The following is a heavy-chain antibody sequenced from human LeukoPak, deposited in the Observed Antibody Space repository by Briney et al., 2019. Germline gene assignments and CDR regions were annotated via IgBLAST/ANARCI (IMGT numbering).Heavy chain of an antibody. D-gene: IGHD6-6*01. CDR3: ARDDGGSSSSRYYYYMDV. CDR2: IYHSGRT. V-gene: IGHV4-38-2*02. Sequence: SETLSLTCTVSGYSISSGYYWGWIRQPPGKGLEWIGSIYHSGRTFYNPSLKSRVTISVDTSKNQFSLKLSSVTAADTAVYYCARDDGGSSSSRYYYYMDVWGKGTTVTVSS. CDR1: GYSISSGYY. J-gene: IGHJ6*03.